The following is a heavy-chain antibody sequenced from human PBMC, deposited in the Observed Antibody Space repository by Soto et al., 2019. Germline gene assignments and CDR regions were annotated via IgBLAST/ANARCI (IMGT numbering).Heavy chain of an antibody. CDR1: GGSISSYY. CDR3: ARGVATNYYYYYYYMDV. CDR2: IYYSGST. D-gene: IGHD5-12*01. V-gene: IGHV4-59*08. Sequence: PSETLSLTCTVSGGSISSYYWSWIRQPPGKGLEWIGYIYYSGSTNYNPSLKSRVAISVDTSKNQFSLKLSSVTAADTAVYYCARGVATNYYYYYYYMDVWGKGTTVTVSS. J-gene: IGHJ6*03.